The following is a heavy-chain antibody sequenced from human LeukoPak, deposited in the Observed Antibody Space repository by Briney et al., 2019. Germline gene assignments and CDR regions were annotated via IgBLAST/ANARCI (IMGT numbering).Heavy chain of an antibody. J-gene: IGHJ4*02. CDR1: GGSVSSGDRY. CDR2: IYSTGNT. D-gene: IGHD5-18*01. Sequence: SETLSLTCTVSGGSVSSGDRYWSWIRQSPGKGLEWIGYIYSTGNTYYNPSLKSRVIISVDTSKNQFSLELNSVTAADTAVYYCARDSYSYGYGGFDYWGQGILVTVSS. CDR3: ARDSYSYGYGGFDY. V-gene: IGHV4-30-4*01.